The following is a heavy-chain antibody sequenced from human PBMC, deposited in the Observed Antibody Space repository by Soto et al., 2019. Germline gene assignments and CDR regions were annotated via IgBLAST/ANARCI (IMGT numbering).Heavy chain of an antibody. V-gene: IGHV1-8*01. Sequence: QVQLVQSGAEVKKPGASVKVSCKASGYTFTSYDINWVRQATGQGLEWMGWMNPNSGNTGYAQKFQGRVTMTRNTSMKAAYMALSRLRSADTAVYYCARRFGEGTYYYYYYMDVWGKGTTVTVSS. CDR2: MNPNSGNT. CDR3: ARRFGEGTYYYYYYMDV. CDR1: GYTFTSYD. J-gene: IGHJ6*03. D-gene: IGHD3-10*01.